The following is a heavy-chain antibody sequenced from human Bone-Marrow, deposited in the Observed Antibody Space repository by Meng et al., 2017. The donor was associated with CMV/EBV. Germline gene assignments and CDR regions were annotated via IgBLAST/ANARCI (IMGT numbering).Heavy chain of an antibody. J-gene: IGHJ6*02. Sequence: SSKISCKASGGNFSSYAISWVRQAPGQGLEWMGGIIPIFGTANYAQKFQGRVTITTDESTSTAYMELSSLRSEDTAVYYCARGYSSSWYYYGMDVWGQGTTVTVSS. CDR3: ARGYSSSWYYYGMDV. D-gene: IGHD6-13*01. CDR1: GGNFSSYA. V-gene: IGHV1-69*05. CDR2: IIPIFGTA.